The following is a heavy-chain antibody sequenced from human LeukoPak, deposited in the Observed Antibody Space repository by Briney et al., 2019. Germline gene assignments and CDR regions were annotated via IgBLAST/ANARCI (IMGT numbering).Heavy chain of an antibody. D-gene: IGHD2-2*01. Sequence: SETLSLTCIVSGGSISPYYWHWIRQSPGKGLEWIGYVYFNGHTNYNPSLQSRVTISLHTSENQFSLRLNSVTAADTAVYYCARGGGYQLLPIDYWGQGTLVTVSS. CDR1: GGSISPYY. J-gene: IGHJ4*02. V-gene: IGHV4-59*08. CDR2: VYFNGHT. CDR3: ARGGGYQLLPIDY.